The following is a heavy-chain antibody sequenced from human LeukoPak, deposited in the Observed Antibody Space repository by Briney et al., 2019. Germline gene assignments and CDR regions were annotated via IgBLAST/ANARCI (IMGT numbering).Heavy chain of an antibody. CDR3: AKDSISYGGFDY. CDR1: GFTFSSYG. Sequence: GGSLRLSCAASGFTFSSYGMHWVRQVPGKGLEWVAFIRYDGSNKYYADSVKGRFTISRDNSKNTLYLQVNSLRAEDTAVYYCAKDSISYGGFDYWGQGTLVTVSS. CDR2: IRYDGSNK. J-gene: IGHJ4*02. V-gene: IGHV3-30*02. D-gene: IGHD3-3*02.